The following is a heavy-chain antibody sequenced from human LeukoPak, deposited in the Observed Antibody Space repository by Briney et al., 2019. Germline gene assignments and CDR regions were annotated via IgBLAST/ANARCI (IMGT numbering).Heavy chain of an antibody. J-gene: IGHJ6*04. CDR2: IYTSGST. V-gene: IGHV4-4*07. Sequence: PSETLSLTCTVSGGSISSYYWSWIRQPAGKGLEWIGRIYTSGSTNYNPSLKSRVTMSVDTSKNQFSLKLSSVTAADTAVYYCARGGLRTAMVIGMDVWGKGTTVTVSS. CDR3: ARGGLRTAMVIGMDV. CDR1: GGSISSYY. D-gene: IGHD5-18*01.